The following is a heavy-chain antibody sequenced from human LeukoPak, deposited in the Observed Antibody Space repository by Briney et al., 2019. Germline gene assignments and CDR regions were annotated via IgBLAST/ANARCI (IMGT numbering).Heavy chain of an antibody. J-gene: IGHJ6*02. V-gene: IGHV4-59*12. Sequence: SETLSLTCTVSGGSISSYYWSWIRQPPGKGLEWIGYIYYSGSTNYNPSLKSRVTISVDTSRSQFSLKLTSVTAADTAVYYCARDGGKGFGEPAQDYYYGLDVWGQGTTVTVSS. CDR3: ARDGGKGFGEPAQDYYYGLDV. CDR2: IYYSGST. CDR1: GGSISSYY. D-gene: IGHD3-10*01.